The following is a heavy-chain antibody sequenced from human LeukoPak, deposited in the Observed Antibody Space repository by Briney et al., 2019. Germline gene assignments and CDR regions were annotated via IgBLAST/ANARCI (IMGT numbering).Heavy chain of an antibody. CDR3: ARRGTNWGRFDY. V-gene: IGHV4-59*01. CDR2: ISDSGSA. D-gene: IGHD7-27*01. CDR1: GGSISNYY. J-gene: IGHJ4*02. Sequence: SETLSLTCTVSGGSISNYYWTWIRQPPGKGLEWVGHISDSGSANYNPSLKSRVTISGDTSKNQVSLNLGSVTAADTAVYYCARRGTNWGRFDYWGQGTLVTVSS.